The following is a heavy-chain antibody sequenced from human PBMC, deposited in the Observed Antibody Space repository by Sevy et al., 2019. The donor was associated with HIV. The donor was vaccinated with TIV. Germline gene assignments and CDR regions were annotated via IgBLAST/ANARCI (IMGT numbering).Heavy chain of an antibody. V-gene: IGHV4-59*08. CDR3: XXXXXXGRGYS. Sequence: SETLSLTCTVSGGSITSLYWGWIRQPPGKGLEWIANIYYNGNTNYNPSLKSRVTISLDTSKNQFSLRLSSVTAADTXXXXXXXXXXXGRGYSWGQGTLVTVSS. CDR1: GGSITSLY. CDR2: IYYNGNT. J-gene: IGHJ4*02.